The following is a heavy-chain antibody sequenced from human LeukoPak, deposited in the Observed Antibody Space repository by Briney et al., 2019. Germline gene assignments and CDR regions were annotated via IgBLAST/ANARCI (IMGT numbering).Heavy chain of an antibody. CDR1: GFTFSSYW. CDR2: IKKDGSEK. J-gene: IGHJ4*02. V-gene: IGHV3-7*03. Sequence: PGGSLRLSCAASGFTFSSYWMSWVRQAPGKGLEWVANIKKDGSEKYYVDSVKGRLTISRDNAKNSLYLQMNSLRAEDTALYYCARDRVFLSKYYYDSSGYFDYWGQGTLVTVSS. CDR3: ARDRVFLSKYYYDSSGYFDY. D-gene: IGHD3-22*01.